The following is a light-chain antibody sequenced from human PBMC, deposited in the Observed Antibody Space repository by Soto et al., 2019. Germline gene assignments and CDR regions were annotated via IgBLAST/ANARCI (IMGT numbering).Light chain of an antibody. V-gene: IGLV2-23*02. CDR3: CSYGGSRAV. Sequence: QSALTQPASVSGSPGQSITISCTGTSSDVGSHNLVSWYQQHPGQAPKRMIYVVSKRPLGVSTRFSASKSGNTASLTISGLQAEDEADYYCCSYGGSRAVFGGGTQLTVL. J-gene: IGLJ7*01. CDR1: SSDVGSHNL. CDR2: VVS.